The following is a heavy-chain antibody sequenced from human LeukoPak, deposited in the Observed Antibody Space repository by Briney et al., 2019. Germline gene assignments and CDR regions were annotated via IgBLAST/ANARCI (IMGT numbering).Heavy chain of an antibody. CDR3: ARFGNYRGYYYYYMDV. CDR1: GGSISSYY. CDR2: IYYSGST. Sequence: PSETLSLTCTVSGGSISSYYWSWIRQPPGKGLEWIGYIYYSGSTNYNPSLKSRVTISVDTSKNQFSLKLSSVTAADTAVYYCARFGNYRGYYYYYMDVWGKGTTVTISS. V-gene: IGHV4-59*01. D-gene: IGHD5-24*01. J-gene: IGHJ6*03.